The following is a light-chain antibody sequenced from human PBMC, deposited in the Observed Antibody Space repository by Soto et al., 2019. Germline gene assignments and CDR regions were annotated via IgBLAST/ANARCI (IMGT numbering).Light chain of an antibody. CDR3: QQYDNWPLT. V-gene: IGKV3-15*01. Sequence: ERVMTQSPVTLSVSPGEGATLSCRASQSVSSNVAWYQQKPGQAPRLLIYGASTRATGIPARFSGSGFATEFTLTISSLRSEDFAVYYCQQYDNWPLTFGGGTKVDIK. J-gene: IGKJ4*01. CDR2: GAS. CDR1: QSVSSN.